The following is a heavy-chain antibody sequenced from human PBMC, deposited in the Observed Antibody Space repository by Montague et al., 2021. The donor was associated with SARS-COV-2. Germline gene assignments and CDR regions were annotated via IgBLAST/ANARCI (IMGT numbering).Heavy chain of an antibody. V-gene: IGHV3-33*05. CDR2: ISYDGSNK. Sequence: SLRLSCAASGFTFSSYGMHWVRQAPGKGLKWVAVISYDGSNKYYADSVKGRFTISRYNSKNTLYLQMNSLRAEDTAVYYCARDPGETMGYYYGMDVWGQGTTVTVSS. CDR3: ARDPGETMGYYYGMDV. D-gene: IGHD1-1*01. J-gene: IGHJ6*02. CDR1: GFTFSSYG.